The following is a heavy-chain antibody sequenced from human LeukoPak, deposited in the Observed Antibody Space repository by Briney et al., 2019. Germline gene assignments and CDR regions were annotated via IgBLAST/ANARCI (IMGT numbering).Heavy chain of an antibody. Sequence: SETLSLTCAVYGGSFSGYYWSWIRQPPGKGLEWIGEINHSGGTNYNPSLKSRVTISVDTSKNQFSLKLSSVTAADTAVYYCARGSPVDTAMVTNWFDPWGQGTLVTVSS. CDR3: ARGSPVDTAMVTNWFDP. CDR2: INHSGGT. CDR1: GGSFSGYY. J-gene: IGHJ5*02. D-gene: IGHD5-18*01. V-gene: IGHV4-34*01.